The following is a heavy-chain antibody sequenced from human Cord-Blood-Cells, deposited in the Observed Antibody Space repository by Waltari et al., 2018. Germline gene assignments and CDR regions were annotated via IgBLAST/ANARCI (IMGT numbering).Heavy chain of an antibody. D-gene: IGHD3-22*01. V-gene: IGHV4-34*01. CDR3: ARGMGYDSSGYLESYFDY. CDR1: GGSFSGYY. CDR2: INHSGST. Sequence: QVQLQQWGAGLLKPSETLSLTCAVYGGSFSGYYWSWIRQPPGKGLEWIGEINHSGSTNDNPSLKSRDTISVDTSKNQFSLKLSSVTAADTAVYYCARGMGYDSSGYLESYFDYWGQGTLVTVSS. J-gene: IGHJ4*02.